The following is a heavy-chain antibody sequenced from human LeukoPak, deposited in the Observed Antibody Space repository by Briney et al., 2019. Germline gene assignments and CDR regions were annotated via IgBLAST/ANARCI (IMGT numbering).Heavy chain of an antibody. D-gene: IGHD3-10*01. CDR2: INADGSSS. CDR1: GLSFISNW. V-gene: IGHV3-74*01. J-gene: IGHJ4*02. Sequence: PGGPLNPPLLALGLSFISNWLHWFGKAPGKGWGWVSVINADGSSSTYGDSVKGRFTISRDNAKNTLYLQMDSLRAEDTAVYYCVRAVRAHPPADYWGQGALVTVSS. CDR3: VRAVRAHPPADY.